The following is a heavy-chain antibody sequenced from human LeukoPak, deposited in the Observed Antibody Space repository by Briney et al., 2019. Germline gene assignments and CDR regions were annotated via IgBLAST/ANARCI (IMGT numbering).Heavy chain of an antibody. Sequence: GGSLRLSCAASGFTFSTYAITWVRQGPGKGLEWVSAIRSDGDRTYYANSVRGRFTISRDNSKDTVYLRINGLRVEDTAVYYCAREQSGTRGWYTVDYWGQGTLVTVSS. J-gene: IGHJ4*02. D-gene: IGHD6-19*01. CDR2: IRSDGDRT. CDR1: GFTFSTYA. CDR3: AREQSGTRGWYTVDY. V-gene: IGHV3-23*01.